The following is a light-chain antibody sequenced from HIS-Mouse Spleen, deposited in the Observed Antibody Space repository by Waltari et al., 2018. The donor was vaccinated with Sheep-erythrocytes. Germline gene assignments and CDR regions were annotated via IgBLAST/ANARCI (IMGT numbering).Light chain of an antibody. V-gene: IGLV2-23*01. CDR3: CSYAGSSTPWV. Sequence: QSALTQPASVSGSPGQSITISCTGTSRDCGRYNLVSWYQQHPGKAPKLMIYEGSKRPSGVSNRFSGSKSGNTASLTISGLQAEDEADYYCCSYAGSSTPWVFGGGTKLTVL. CDR2: EGS. J-gene: IGLJ3*02. CDR1: SRDCGRYNL.